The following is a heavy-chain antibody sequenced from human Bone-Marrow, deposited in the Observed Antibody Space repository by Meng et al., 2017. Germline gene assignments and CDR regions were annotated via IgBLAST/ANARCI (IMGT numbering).Heavy chain of an antibody. CDR1: GGSIRSSNW. V-gene: IGHV4-4*03. D-gene: IGHD6-19*01. CDR3: ARAIGIAVAEPWDY. Sequence: VRPQESCRVLVQPPGTLSPPCAVSGGSIRSSNWWSWVRQPPGKGLEWIGEIYHSGSTNYNPSLKSRVTISVDKSKNQFSLKLSSVTAAGTAVYYCARAIGIAVAEPWDYWGQGTLVTISS. J-gene: IGHJ4*02. CDR2: IYHSGST.